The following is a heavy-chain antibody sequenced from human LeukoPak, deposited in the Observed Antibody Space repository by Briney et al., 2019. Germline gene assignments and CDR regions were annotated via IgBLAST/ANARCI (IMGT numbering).Heavy chain of an antibody. CDR2: INPNSGGT. V-gene: IGHV1-2*06. Sequence: GASVKVSCKASGYTFTGYYMHWVRQAPGQGLEWMGRINPNSGGTNYAQKFQGGVTMTRDTSISTAYMELSRLRSDDTAVYYCASKGASSLLNYYMGVWGKGTTFTVSS. D-gene: IGHD2-15*01. CDR3: ASKGASSLLNYYMGV. CDR1: GYTFTGYY. J-gene: IGHJ6*03.